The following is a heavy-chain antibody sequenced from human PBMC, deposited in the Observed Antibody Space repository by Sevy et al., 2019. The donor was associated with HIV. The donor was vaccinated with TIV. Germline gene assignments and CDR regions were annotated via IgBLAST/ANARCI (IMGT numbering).Heavy chain of an antibody. CDR3: AKPRGSFYFDY. CDR2: ISGSGDST. J-gene: IGHJ4*02. D-gene: IGHD3-16*01. Sequence: GGSLRLSCAASAFSFNTYAMSWVRRAPGKGLEWDSTISGSGDSTFYSDSVKDRFTISRDNSKNTLYLQMNSLRAEDTAVYYCAKPRGSFYFDYWGQGTLVTVSS. V-gene: IGHV3-23*01. CDR1: AFSFNTYA.